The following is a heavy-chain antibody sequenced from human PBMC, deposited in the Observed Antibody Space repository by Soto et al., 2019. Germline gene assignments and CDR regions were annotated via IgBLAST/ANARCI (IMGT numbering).Heavy chain of an antibody. V-gene: IGHV1-18*01. CDR2: ISAYNGNT. Sequence: ASVKVSCKASGYTFTSYGISCVRQAPGQGLEWMGWISAYNGNTNYAQKLQGRVTMTTDTSTSTAYMELRSLRSDDTAVYYCARVKGKLQALYYFDYWGQGTLVTVSS. CDR1: GYTFTSYG. J-gene: IGHJ4*02. D-gene: IGHD2-15*01. CDR3: ARVKGKLQALYYFDY.